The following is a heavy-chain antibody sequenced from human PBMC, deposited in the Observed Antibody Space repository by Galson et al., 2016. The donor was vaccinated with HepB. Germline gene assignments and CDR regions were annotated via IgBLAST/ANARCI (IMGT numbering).Heavy chain of an antibody. CDR1: GGTFSNYA. J-gene: IGHJ6*02. V-gene: IGHV1-69*04. Sequence: SVKVSCKASGGTFSNYAFSWVRQAPGQGLEWVGRSVPILGMANYAQKFQGRVTITTDKSTTTVYMELTGLRFEDTAVYYCARGAVAVAGTLHFYFYGMDVWGQGTTVTVSS. D-gene: IGHD6-19*01. CDR3: ARGAVAVAGTLHFYFYGMDV. CDR2: SVPILGMA.